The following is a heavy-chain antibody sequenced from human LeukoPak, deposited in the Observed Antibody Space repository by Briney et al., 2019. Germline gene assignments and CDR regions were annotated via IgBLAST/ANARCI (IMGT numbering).Heavy chain of an antibody. D-gene: IGHD6-13*01. CDR3: ARGQLTSSWAFDY. J-gene: IGHJ4*02. V-gene: IGHV3-33*01. Sequence: GGSLTLSCAASGFTFSSYAIHWVRQAPGKGLEWVALIWYDGSNKYYADSVKGRFTISRDNSKNALYLQMNSPTAEDTAVYYCARGQLTSSWAFDYWGQGTLVTVSS. CDR2: IWYDGSNK. CDR1: GFTFSSYA.